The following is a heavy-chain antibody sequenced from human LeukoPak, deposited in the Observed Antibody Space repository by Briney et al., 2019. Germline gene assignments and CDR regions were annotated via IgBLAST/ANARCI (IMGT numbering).Heavy chain of an antibody. J-gene: IGHJ4*02. CDR2: INPSGGST. CDR3: ARASRIQLEGSPRGDY. V-gene: IGHV1-46*03. D-gene: IGHD1-1*01. Sequence: ASVKVSCKASGYTFTSYYMHWLRQAPGQGLEWMGIINPSGGSTSYAQKFEGRVTMTRDTSTSTVYMELSSLRSEDTAVYYCARASRIQLEGSPRGDYWGQGTLVTVSS. CDR1: GYTFTSYY.